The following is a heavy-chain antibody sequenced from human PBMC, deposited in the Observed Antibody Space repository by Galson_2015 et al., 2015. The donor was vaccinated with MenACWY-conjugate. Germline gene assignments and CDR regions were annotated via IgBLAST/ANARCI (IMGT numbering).Heavy chain of an antibody. CDR3: ARESLEHSSGWSPPYYYYYGMDV. V-gene: IGHV3-48*04. Sequence: SLRLSCAASGFTFSSYSMNWVRQAPGKGLEWVSYISSSSSTIYYADSVKGRFTISRDNAKNPLYLQMNSLRAEDTAVYYCARESLEHSSGWSPPYYYYYGMDVWGQGTTVTVSS. CDR1: GFTFSSYS. CDR2: ISSSSSTI. J-gene: IGHJ6*02. D-gene: IGHD6-19*01.